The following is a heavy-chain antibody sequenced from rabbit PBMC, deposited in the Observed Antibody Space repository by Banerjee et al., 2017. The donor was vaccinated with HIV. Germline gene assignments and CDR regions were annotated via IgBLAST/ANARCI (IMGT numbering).Heavy chain of an antibody. D-gene: IGHD4-1*01. CDR3: ARDLAGVTGWNFGL. CDR2: ITYGGSA. Sequence: QEQLVESGGGLVQPGGSLKLSCKASGFDFSTYGVNWVRQAPGKGLEWIGYITYGGSASSASWVNGRFTISRHNAQNTLYLQLNSLTAADTATYFCARDLAGVTGWNFGLWGPGTL. J-gene: IGHJ4*01. V-gene: IGHV1S47*01. CDR1: GFDFSTYG.